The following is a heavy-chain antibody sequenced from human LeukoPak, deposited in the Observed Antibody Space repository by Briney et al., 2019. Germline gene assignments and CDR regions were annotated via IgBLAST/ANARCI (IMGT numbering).Heavy chain of an antibody. Sequence: SETLSLTCTVSGGSISSYYWSWIRQPPGKGLEWIGYIYYSGSTNYNPSLKSRVTISVYKSKNQFYLKLSSVTAADTAVYYCASSGSYRNDAFDIWGQGTMVTVSS. D-gene: IGHD1-26*01. CDR3: ASSGSYRNDAFDI. V-gene: IGHV4-59*01. J-gene: IGHJ3*02. CDR2: IYYSGST. CDR1: GGSISSYY.